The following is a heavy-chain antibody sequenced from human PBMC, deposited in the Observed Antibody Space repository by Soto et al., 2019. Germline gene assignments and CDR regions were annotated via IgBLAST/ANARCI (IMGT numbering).Heavy chain of an antibody. CDR2: IIPLSGTA. J-gene: IGHJ6*02. Sequence: QVQLVQSGAEVKKPGSSVKVSCKASGGTFSNYAISWVRQAPGQGLEWMGGIIPLSGTANYAQKFQGRVTITADESPSTAYMALRSLRSEDTAVYCCASDYSVADTYYYGMDVWGQGTTVTVS. CDR3: ASDYSVADTYYYGMDV. V-gene: IGHV1-69*01. D-gene: IGHD6-19*01. CDR1: GGTFSNYA.